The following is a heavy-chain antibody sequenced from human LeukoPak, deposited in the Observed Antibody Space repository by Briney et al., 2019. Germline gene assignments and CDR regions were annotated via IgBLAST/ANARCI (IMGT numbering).Heavy chain of an antibody. V-gene: IGHV1-58*01. J-gene: IGHJ5*02. CDR2: IVVGSGNT. Sequence: GTSVKVSCKASGFTFRTSAVQWVRQARVQRLEWIGWIVVGSGNTNYAQKFQERVTISRDMSTSTAYMELSSLRSEDTAVYYCAAQVNYHDSTVWDPWGQGTLVTVSS. CDR3: AAQVNYHDSTVWDP. CDR1: GFTFRTSA. D-gene: IGHD3-22*01.